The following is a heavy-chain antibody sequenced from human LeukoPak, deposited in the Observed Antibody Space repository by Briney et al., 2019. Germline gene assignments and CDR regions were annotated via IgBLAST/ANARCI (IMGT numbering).Heavy chain of an antibody. CDR2: IDNNGGGI. Sequence: GGSLRLSCAASGFTFSTYTMYWVRHPPGKRLEWVSIIDNNGGGIHYADSVKGRFTISRDNFKNALYLQMNSLRVEDTAVYYCAIDPNWGTHSWGQGVLVTVSP. J-gene: IGHJ4*02. V-gene: IGHV3-23*01. CDR3: AIDPNWGTHS. CDR1: GFTFSTYT. D-gene: IGHD7-27*01.